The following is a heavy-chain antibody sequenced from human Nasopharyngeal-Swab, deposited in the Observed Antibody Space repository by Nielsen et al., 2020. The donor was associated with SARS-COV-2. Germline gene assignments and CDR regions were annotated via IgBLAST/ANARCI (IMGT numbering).Heavy chain of an antibody. J-gene: IGHJ3*02. CDR3: ARAHTAGYCSSTSCPRRDDAFDI. CDR1: GFTFSSYS. CDR2: ISSSSSYI. Sequence: GESLKISCAASGFTFSSYSMNWVRQAPGKGLEWVSSISSSSSYIYYADSVKGRFTISRDNAKNSLYLQMNSLRAEDTAVNYCARAHTAGYCSSTSCPRRDDAFDIWGQGTMVTVSS. D-gene: IGHD2-2*01. V-gene: IGHV3-21*01.